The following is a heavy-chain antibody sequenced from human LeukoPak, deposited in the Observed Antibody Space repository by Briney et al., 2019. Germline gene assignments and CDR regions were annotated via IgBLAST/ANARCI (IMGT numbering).Heavy chain of an antibody. Sequence: GGSLRLSCAATGFTFSSYGMHWVRQAPGKGLEWVAVISYDGSNKYYADSVKGRFTISRDNSKNTLYLQMNSLRAEDTAVYYCSANLYVDTAMVVSYYGMDVWGKGTTVTVSS. J-gene: IGHJ6*04. CDR2: ISYDGSNK. D-gene: IGHD5-18*01. CDR3: SANLYVDTAMVVSYYGMDV. CDR1: GFTFSSYG. V-gene: IGHV3-30*03.